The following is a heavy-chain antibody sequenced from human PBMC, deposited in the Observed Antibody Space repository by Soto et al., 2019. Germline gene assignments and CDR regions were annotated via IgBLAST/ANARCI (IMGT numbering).Heavy chain of an antibody. Sequence: QVQLVESGGGVVQPGTSLRLACAASGFTLSNIGMQWVRQAPGKGLEWVAVISAGGNTKYYADSVKGRFTISRDNSKNTLYLQMNSLRTEDTAVYYCAKESGCERYAAYVYLWGQGTLVTVSS. D-gene: IGHD3-16*01. CDR3: AKESGCERYAAYVYL. CDR2: ISAGGNTK. J-gene: IGHJ4*01. V-gene: IGHV3-30*18. CDR1: GFTLSNIG.